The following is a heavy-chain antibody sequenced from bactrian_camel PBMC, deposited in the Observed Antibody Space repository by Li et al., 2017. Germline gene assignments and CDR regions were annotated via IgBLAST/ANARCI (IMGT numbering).Heavy chain of an antibody. CDR1: GVVISRLC. CDR2: ISSDGST. J-gene: IGHJ4*01. D-gene: IGHD6*01. Sequence: HVQLVESGGGSVQAGGSLTLSCAASGVVISRLCMGWFRQAPGKEREFVSAISSDGSTSYADSVKGRFTISQDNAKRTGYPQMNSLKPEDTAVYSCARVRGVVAVGFVDYWGQGTQVTVS. CDR3: ARVRGVVAVGFVDY. V-gene: IGHV3S53*01.